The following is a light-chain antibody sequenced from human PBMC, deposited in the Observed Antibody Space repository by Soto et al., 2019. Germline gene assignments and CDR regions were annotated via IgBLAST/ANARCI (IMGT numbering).Light chain of an antibody. CDR2: EVS. Sequence: QSVLTQPSSVSGSPGQSITISCTGTISDVGAYKYVSWYQQHPGKAPKVMIYEVSNRPSGVSNRFSGSKSGNTASLTISGLQAEDEADYFCSSYSSSSTIFVFGTGTKVTVL. J-gene: IGLJ1*01. V-gene: IGLV2-14*01. CDR1: ISDVGAYKY. CDR3: SSYSSSSTIFV.